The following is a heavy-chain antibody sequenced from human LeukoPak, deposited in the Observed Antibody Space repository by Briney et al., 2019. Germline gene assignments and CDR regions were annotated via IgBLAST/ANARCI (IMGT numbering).Heavy chain of an antibody. CDR3: ARTIVGASNFDY. Sequence: XETLSLTCTVSGGSVSSGSYYWSWIRQPPGKGLEWIGYIYYSGSTNYNPSLKSRVTISVDTSKNQFSLKLSSVTAADTAVYYCARTIVGASNFDYWGQGTLVTVSS. D-gene: IGHD1-26*01. J-gene: IGHJ4*02. V-gene: IGHV4-61*01. CDR2: IYYSGST. CDR1: GGSVSSGSYY.